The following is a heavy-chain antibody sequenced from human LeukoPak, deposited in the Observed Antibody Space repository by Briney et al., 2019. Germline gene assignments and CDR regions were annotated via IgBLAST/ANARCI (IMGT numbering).Heavy chain of an antibody. D-gene: IGHD6-6*01. Sequence: PGGSLRLSCAASGFTFSSYSMNWVRQAPGKGLEWVSSISSSSSYIDYADSVKGRFTISRDNAKNSLYLQMNSLRAEDTAVYYCARVGIGSSSGDYWGQGTLVTVSS. J-gene: IGHJ4*02. CDR1: GFTFSSYS. CDR2: ISSSSSYI. V-gene: IGHV3-21*01. CDR3: ARVGIGSSSGDY.